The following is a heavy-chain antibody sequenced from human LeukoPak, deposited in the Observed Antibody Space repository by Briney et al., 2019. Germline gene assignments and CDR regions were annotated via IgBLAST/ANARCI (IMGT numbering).Heavy chain of an antibody. Sequence: GGSLRLSCGASGFTFSSYAMSWVRQAPGKGLEWVSAISGSGGSTYYADSVKGRFTIYRDNSKNTLYLQTNSLRAEDTAVYYCAKDSWNYGYYFDYWGQGTLVTLSS. J-gene: IGHJ4*02. CDR2: ISGSGGST. CDR1: GFTFSSYA. V-gene: IGHV3-23*01. D-gene: IGHD1-7*01. CDR3: AKDSWNYGYYFDY.